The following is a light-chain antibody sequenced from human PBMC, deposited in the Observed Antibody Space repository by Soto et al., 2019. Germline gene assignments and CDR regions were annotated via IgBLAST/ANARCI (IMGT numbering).Light chain of an antibody. V-gene: IGLV2-14*01. CDR1: SSDDGGYNY. Sequence: QSVLAQPASVSGSPGQSITISCTGTSSDDGGYNYVSWYQQHPGKAPKLIIYEVSNRPSGVSNRFSGSKSGNTASLTISGLQAEDESDYYCSSYTSSSTLVVFGGGTKVTVL. CDR2: EVS. CDR3: SSYTSSSTLVV. J-gene: IGLJ2*01.